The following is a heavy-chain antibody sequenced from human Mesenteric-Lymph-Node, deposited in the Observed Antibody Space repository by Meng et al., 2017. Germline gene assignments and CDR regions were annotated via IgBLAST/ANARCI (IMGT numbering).Heavy chain of an antibody. CDR3: ARERYYYDSSGPFDY. CDR2: ISGSGGST. J-gene: IGHJ4*02. D-gene: IGHD3-22*01. V-gene: IGHV3-23*01. Sequence: GESLKISCAASGFTFSSYAMSWVRQAPGKGLEWVSAISGSGGSTYYADSVKGRFTISRDNSKNTLYLQMNSLRAEDTAVYYCARERYYYDSSGPFDYWGQGTLVTVSS. CDR1: GFTFSSYA.